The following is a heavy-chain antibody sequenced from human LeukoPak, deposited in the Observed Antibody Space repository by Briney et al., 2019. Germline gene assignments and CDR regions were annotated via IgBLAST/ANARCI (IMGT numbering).Heavy chain of an antibody. CDR3: AALWFGRNAFVI. CDR1: GFTFTSSA. Sequence: SVKVSCKASGFTFTSSALQWVRQARGQGLEWIGWIVVGSGNTNYAQKFQERVTITRDMSTSTAYMELSSLRSEDTAVYYCAALWFGRNAFVIWGKGTMGTVSS. CDR2: IVVGSGNT. J-gene: IGHJ3*02. D-gene: IGHD3-10*01. V-gene: IGHV1-58*01.